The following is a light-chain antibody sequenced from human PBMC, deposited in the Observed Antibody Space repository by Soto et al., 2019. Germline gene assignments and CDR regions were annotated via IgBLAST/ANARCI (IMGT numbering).Light chain of an antibody. CDR3: QQYYSYWT. Sequence: DSQMTQSPSTLYASIGHRVTITWRASQTISNWLAWYQQKPGQAPKLLIYDASSLEGGVPSRFSGSGSGTEFPLTLSSLQPDDFATYYCQQYYSYWTFGQGTKVEIK. CDR2: DAS. CDR1: QTISNW. J-gene: IGKJ1*01. V-gene: IGKV1-5*01.